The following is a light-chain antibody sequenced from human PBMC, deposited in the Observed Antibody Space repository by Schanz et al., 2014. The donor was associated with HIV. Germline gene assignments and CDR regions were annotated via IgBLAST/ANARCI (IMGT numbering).Light chain of an antibody. CDR2: DVS. J-gene: IGLJ1*01. Sequence: QSALTQPASMSGSPGQSITISCTGTSGDIGPYDYVAWYQQHPGKAPKLMIYDVSDRPSGVSNRFSGSKSGNTASLSISGLQAEDEADYYCSSYTSSSPLGVFGTGTKLTVL. CDR3: SSYTSSSPLGV. V-gene: IGLV2-14*03. CDR1: SGDIGPYDY.